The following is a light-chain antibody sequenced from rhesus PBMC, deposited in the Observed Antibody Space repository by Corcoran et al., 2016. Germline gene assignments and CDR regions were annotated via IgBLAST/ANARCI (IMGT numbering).Light chain of an antibody. J-gene: IGKJ2*01. Sequence: ETVVTQSPATLALSPGERATLSCRASQSVGSYLAWYQQKPGQAPRFLIYGATSRATGIPDRFSGRGSGTDFTLTISSLEPEDVGVYYWQQSSNLYSFGQGTKVEIK. CDR2: GAT. CDR3: QQSSNLYS. CDR1: QSVGSY. V-gene: IGKV3-24*04.